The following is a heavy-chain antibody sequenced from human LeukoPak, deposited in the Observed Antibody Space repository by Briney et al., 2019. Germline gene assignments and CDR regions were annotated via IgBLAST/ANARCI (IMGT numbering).Heavy chain of an antibody. Sequence: SETLSLTCTVSGGSISSYSWSWIRQPAGKGLEWIGRIYTSGSTNYNPSLKSRVTMSVDTSKNQFSLELSSVTAADTGLYYCARTHGGYVSFDYWGQGTLVTVSS. J-gene: IGHJ4*02. CDR1: GGSISSYS. D-gene: IGHD5-12*01. V-gene: IGHV4-4*07. CDR2: IYTSGST. CDR3: ARTHGGYVSFDY.